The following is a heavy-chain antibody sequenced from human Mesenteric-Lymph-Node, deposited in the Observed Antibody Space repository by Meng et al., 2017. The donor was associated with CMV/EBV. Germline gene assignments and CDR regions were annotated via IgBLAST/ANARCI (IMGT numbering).Heavy chain of an antibody. V-gene: IGHV4-61*01. J-gene: IGHJ4*02. Sequence: GSLRLSCTVSGGSVSSGSYYWSWIRQPPGKELEWIGYIYYSGSTNYSPSLKSRVTISVDTSKNQFSLKLSSVTAADTAVYYCARLDAANFDYWGQGTLVTVSS. CDR2: IYYSGST. D-gene: IGHD2-15*01. CDR1: GGSVSSGSYY. CDR3: ARLDAANFDY.